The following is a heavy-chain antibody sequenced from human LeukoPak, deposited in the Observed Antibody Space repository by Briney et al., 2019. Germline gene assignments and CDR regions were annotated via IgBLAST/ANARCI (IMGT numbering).Heavy chain of an antibody. CDR2: FYNSGST. V-gene: IGHV4-4*07. CDR3: ARVGDYALTD. Sequence: SETLSLTCTVSGGSISNYYWSWIRQPAGKGLEWIGRFYNSGSTNCNPSLKSRVTMSVDTSKNQFSLKLSSVTAADTAVYYCARVGDYALTDWGQGTLVTVSS. D-gene: IGHD3-16*01. CDR1: GGSISNYY. J-gene: IGHJ4*02.